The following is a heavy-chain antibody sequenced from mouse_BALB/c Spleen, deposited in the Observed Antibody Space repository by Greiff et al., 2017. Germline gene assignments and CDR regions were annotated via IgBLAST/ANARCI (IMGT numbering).Heavy chain of an antibody. CDR1: GFNIKDTY. D-gene: IGHD2-14*01. J-gene: IGHJ4*01. CDR3: ASLRYDGAMDY. V-gene: IGHV14-3*02. CDR2: IDPANGNT. Sequence: EVQLQQSGAELVKPGASVKLSCTASGFNIKDTYMHWVKQRPEQGLEWIGRIDPANGNTKYDPKFQGKATITADTSSNTAYLQLSSLTSEDTAVYYCASLRYDGAMDYWGQGTSVTVSS.